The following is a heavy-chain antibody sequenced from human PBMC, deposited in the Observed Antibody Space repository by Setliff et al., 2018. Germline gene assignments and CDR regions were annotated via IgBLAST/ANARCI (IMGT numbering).Heavy chain of an antibody. Sequence: PSETLSLTCTVSGGSVTSHYWSWIRQPPGKGMEWIGFIFYSGDTNSNPSFKSRVTMSVDTSKNQFSLKLNSVTAADTATYYCARDRSYYASGSFTKWFDYWGQGALVTVSS. V-gene: IGHV4-59*02. CDR3: ARDRSYYASGSFTKWFDY. CDR1: GGSVTSHY. CDR2: IFYSGDT. J-gene: IGHJ4*02. D-gene: IGHD3-10*01.